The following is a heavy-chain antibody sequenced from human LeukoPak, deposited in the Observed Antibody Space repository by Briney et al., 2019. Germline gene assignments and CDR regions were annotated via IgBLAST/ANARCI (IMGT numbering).Heavy chain of an antibody. V-gene: IGHV1-69*13. J-gene: IGHJ5*02. CDR2: IIPIFGTA. Sequence: SVKVSCKASGGTFSSYAISWVRQAPGQGLEWMGGIIPIFGTANYAQKFQGRVTITADESTSTAYMELSSLRSEDTAVYYCARVRGEYLLLNWFDPWGQGTLVTVSS. CDR1: GGTFSSYA. CDR3: ARVRGEYLLLNWFDP. D-gene: IGHD2-2*01.